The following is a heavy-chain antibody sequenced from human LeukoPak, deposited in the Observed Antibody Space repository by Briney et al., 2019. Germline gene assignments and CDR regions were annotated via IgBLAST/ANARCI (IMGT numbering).Heavy chain of an antibody. CDR2: IYTSGST. CDR1: GGSISSYY. J-gene: IGHJ6*03. D-gene: IGHD5-12*01. V-gene: IGHV4-4*07. CDR3: ATQDPLVVTTLGYYYYYMDV. Sequence: PSETLSLTCTVSGGSISSYYWSWIRQPAGKGLEWIGRIYTSGSTNYNPSLKSRVTMSVDTSKNQFSLKLSSVTAADTAVYYCATQDPLVVTTLGYYYYYMDVWGKGTTVTVSS.